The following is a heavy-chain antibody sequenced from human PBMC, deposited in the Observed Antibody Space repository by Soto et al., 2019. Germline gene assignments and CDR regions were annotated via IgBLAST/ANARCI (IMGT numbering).Heavy chain of an antibody. J-gene: IGHJ6*02. CDR1: GFTFSSYA. V-gene: IGHV3-23*01. CDR2: ISGSGGST. Sequence: GSLRLSCAASGFTFSSYAMSWVRQAPGKGLEWVSAISGSGGSTYYADSVKGRFTISRDNSKNTLYLQMNSLRAEDTAVYYCAKDKGAARPGGYYYYGMDVWGQGTTVTVSS. D-gene: IGHD6-6*01. CDR3: AKDKGAARPGGYYYYGMDV.